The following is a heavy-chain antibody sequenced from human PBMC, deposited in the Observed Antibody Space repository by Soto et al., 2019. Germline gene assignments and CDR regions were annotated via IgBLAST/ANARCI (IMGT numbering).Heavy chain of an antibody. V-gene: IGHV3-30*18. J-gene: IGHJ4*02. D-gene: IGHD2-8*01. CDR2: ITYNGSNK. CDR3: AKDPGNCTNSVCYISALDY. CDR1: GFTFSSYG. Sequence: PGGSLRLSCAASGFTFSSYGMHWVRQAPGKGLEWVSVITYNGSNKYYADSVKGRFTISRDNSKNTLYLQMNSLRAEDTAVYYCAKDPGNCTNSVCYISALDYWGQGTLVTVSS.